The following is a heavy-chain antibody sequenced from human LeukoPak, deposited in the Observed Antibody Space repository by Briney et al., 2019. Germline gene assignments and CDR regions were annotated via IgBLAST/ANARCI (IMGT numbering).Heavy chain of an antibody. J-gene: IGHJ4*02. CDR1: GFTFSYYG. V-gene: IGHV3-30*18. CDR2: ISYDGSNK. CDR3: AKPPNYYGSGNELYDN. D-gene: IGHD3-10*01. Sequence: QPGRSLRLSCAASGFTFSYYGMHWVRQAPGKGLEWVAVISYDGSNKYYADSVKGRFTISRDNSKSTLYLQMNSLRAEDTAVYYCAKPPNYYGSGNELYDNWGQGTLVTVSS.